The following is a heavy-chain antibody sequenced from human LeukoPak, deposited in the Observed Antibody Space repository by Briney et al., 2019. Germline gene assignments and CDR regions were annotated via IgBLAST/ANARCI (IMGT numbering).Heavy chain of an antibody. CDR3: ARHALPYYYDTYFDY. Sequence: PSETLSLTCTVSGGSISSSSYYWGWIRQPPGKGLEWIGSIYYSGSTYYNPSLKSRVTISVDTSKNQFSLKLSSVTAADTAVYYCARHALPYYYDTYFDYWGQGTLATVSS. J-gene: IGHJ4*02. CDR1: GGSISSSSYY. V-gene: IGHV4-39*01. D-gene: IGHD3-22*01. CDR2: IYYSGST.